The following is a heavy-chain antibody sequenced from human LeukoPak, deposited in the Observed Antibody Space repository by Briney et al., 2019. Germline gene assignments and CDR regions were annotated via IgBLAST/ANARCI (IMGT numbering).Heavy chain of an antibody. CDR3: ARGGYYYDSSLYYGMDV. J-gene: IGHJ6*02. V-gene: IGHV1-69*01. Sequence: VASVEVSCKASGGTFSSYAISWVRQAPGQGLEWMGGIIPIFGTANYAQKFQGRVTITADESTSTAYMELSSLRSEDTAVYYCARGGYYYDSSLYYGMDVWGQGTTVTVSS. CDR1: GGTFSSYA. D-gene: IGHD3-22*01. CDR2: IIPIFGTA.